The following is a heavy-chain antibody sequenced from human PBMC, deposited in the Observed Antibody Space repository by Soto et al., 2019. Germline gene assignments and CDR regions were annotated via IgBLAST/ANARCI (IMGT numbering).Heavy chain of an antibody. Sequence: SVKVSCKASGFTFTSSAVQWVRQARGQRLEWIGWIVVGSGNTNYAQKLQERVTITRDMSTSTAYMEMSSLRSEDTAVYYCAAFPYFLCFLEWPRSYYYYGMDVWGQGTTVTVSS. CDR3: AAFPYFLCFLEWPRSYYYYGMDV. CDR2: IVVGSGNT. J-gene: IGHJ6*02. CDR1: GFTFTSSA. V-gene: IGHV1-58*01. D-gene: IGHD3-3*01.